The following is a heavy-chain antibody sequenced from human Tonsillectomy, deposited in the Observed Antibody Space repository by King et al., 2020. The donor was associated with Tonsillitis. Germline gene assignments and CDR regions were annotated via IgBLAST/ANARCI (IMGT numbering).Heavy chain of an antibody. V-gene: IGHV3-21*01. CDR3: ARDWADTSGWYGYYYYYGLDV. CDR2: ISSSSTYM. Sequence: EGQLVQSGGGLVKPGGSLRLSCAASGFTFSTYTMNWVRQAPGKGLEWVSSISSSSTYMYYADSVKGRFTISRDNAKNSLYLQMNSLRAEDTAVYYCARDWADTSGWYGYYYYYGLDVWGQGTTVTVSS. J-gene: IGHJ6*02. CDR1: GFTFSTYT. D-gene: IGHD6-19*01.